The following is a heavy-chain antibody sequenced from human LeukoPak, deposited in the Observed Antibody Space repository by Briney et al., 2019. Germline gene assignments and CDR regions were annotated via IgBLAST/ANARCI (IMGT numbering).Heavy chain of an antibody. CDR1: GGTFNNFA. J-gene: IGHJ6*02. V-gene: IGHV1-69*13. CDR3: ARGGQERFWSGYYGMWNYYYYGMDV. D-gene: IGHD3-3*01. CDR2: IIPIFGAA. Sequence: SVKVSCKASGGTFNNFAISWVRQAPGQGLEWMGGIIPIFGAANYAQKFQGRVTITADESTSTAYMELSSLRSEDTAVYYCARGGQERFWSGYYGMWNYYYYGMDVWGQGTTVTVSS.